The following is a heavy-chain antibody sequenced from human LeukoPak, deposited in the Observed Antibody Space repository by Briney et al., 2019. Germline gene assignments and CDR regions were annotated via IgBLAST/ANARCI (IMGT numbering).Heavy chain of an antibody. D-gene: IGHD3-22*01. Sequence: GGSLRLSCAASGFTFSSYSMNWVRQAPGKGLEWVANIKQDGSETYYVDSVKGRFTISRDNAKNSLYLQMNSLRAEDTAVYYCARGNYDSSGYPTVYWGQGTLVTVSS. V-gene: IGHV3-7*05. CDR2: IKQDGSET. J-gene: IGHJ4*02. CDR1: GFTFSSYS. CDR3: ARGNYDSSGYPTVY.